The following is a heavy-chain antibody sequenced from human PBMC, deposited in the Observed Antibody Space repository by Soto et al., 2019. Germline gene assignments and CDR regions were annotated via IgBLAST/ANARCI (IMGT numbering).Heavy chain of an antibody. Sequence: PGGSLRLSCAASGFTFSNAWMSWVRQAPGKGLEWVGRIKTKTDGGTTDYAAPVKGRFTISRDDSKTTLYLQMDSLKTEDTAIYHCTAYRYSSSEPFDYWGQGTLVTVSS. CDR2: IKTKTDGGTT. D-gene: IGHD6-19*01. J-gene: IGHJ4*02. V-gene: IGHV3-15*01. CDR3: TAYRYSSSEPFDY. CDR1: GFTFSNAW.